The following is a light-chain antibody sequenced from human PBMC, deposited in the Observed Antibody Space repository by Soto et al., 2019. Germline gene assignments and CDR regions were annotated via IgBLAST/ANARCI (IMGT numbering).Light chain of an antibody. CDR2: DAS. J-gene: IGKJ1*01. V-gene: IGKV1-5*01. CDR3: QQYDGYSPT. CDR1: QGISTW. Sequence: DIQMTQSPSTLSASVGDRVIITCRASQGISTWLAWYQQKPGKAPKVLIYDASSLQSGVPSRFSGSGSGTEFTLTISSLQPGDFATYYCQQYDGYSPTFGQGTKVDIK.